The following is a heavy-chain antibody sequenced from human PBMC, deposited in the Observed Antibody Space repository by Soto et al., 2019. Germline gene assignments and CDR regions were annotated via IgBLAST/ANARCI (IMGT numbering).Heavy chain of an antibody. J-gene: IGHJ6*02. CDR3: NHKGGRGAAMDV. CDR2: MYWDGDK. V-gene: IGHV2-5*02. CDR1: GFSVSSSEVG. D-gene: IGHD2-15*01. Sequence: QITLKESGPTLVKPTQTLTLTCTFSGFSVSSSEVGVGWIRQPAGKALEWLALMYWDGDKRYSPFLKGRLTITKERSKNRVVLTMTNMDPVDTATYCWNHKGGRGAAMDVWGQGTTVTVSS.